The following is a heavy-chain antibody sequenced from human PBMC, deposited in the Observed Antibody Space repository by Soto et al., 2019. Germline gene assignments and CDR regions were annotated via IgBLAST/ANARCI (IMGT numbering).Heavy chain of an antibody. V-gene: IGHV1-18*01. D-gene: IGHD4-17*01. CDR2: ISAYNGNT. J-gene: IGHJ6*02. Sequence: ASVKVSCKASGGTFSSYTISWVRQAPGQGLEWMGWISAYNGNTNYAQKLQGRVTMTTDTSTSTAYMELRSLRSDDTAVYYCARQKATVDYYGMDVWGQGTTVTVSS. CDR1: GGTFSSYT. CDR3: ARQKATVDYYGMDV.